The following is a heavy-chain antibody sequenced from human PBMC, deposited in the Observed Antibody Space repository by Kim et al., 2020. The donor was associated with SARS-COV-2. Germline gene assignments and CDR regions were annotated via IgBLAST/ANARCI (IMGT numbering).Heavy chain of an antibody. D-gene: IGHD2-15*01. CDR1: GGSISSYY. Sequence: SETLSLTCTVSGGSISSYYWSWIRQPPGKGLEWIGYIYYSGSTNYNPSLKSRVTISVDTSKNQFSLKLSSVTAADTAVYYCARRALGYFSGGSCYSGFDPCGQGTLVTVSS. CDR2: IYYSGST. CDR3: ARRALGYFSGGSCYSGFDP. V-gene: IGHV4-59*08. J-gene: IGHJ5*02.